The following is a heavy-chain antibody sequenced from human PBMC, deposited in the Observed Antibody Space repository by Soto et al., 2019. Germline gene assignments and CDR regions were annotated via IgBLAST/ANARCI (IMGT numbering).Heavy chain of an antibody. CDR2: IHSSGNT. V-gene: IGHV4-4*02. Sequence: QVQLQESGPGLVDPLGTLSLTCAVSGTSVSGANWWGWVRQPPGKGLEWIGGIHSSGNTDYNPCLKCRVTISRETAKNQCSQKLTSVTAADTAVYYCASSGPYSSGNNWGQGTLVTVSS. CDR1: GTSVSGANW. D-gene: IGHD3-22*01. J-gene: IGHJ4*02. CDR3: ASSGPYSSGNN.